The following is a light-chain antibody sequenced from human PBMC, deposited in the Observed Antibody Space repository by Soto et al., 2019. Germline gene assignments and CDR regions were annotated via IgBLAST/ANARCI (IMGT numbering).Light chain of an antibody. V-gene: IGKV3-20*01. CDR1: QSVNSGS. Sequence: DIALTQSPGTLSLSPRDRAILSCRASQSVNSGSLAWYQQRPGQSPRLLIYGATIRATGIPDKFSGSGSGTDFTLTISRLEPEDFAVYYGQQYGSSVRTFGQGTKVEIK. CDR2: GAT. J-gene: IGKJ1*01. CDR3: QQYGSSVRT.